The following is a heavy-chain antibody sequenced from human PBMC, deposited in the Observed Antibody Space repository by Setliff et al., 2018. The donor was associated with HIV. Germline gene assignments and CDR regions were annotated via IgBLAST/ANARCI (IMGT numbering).Heavy chain of an antibody. CDR2: INPSGGST. J-gene: IGHJ4*02. CDR3: ARDRSHSSMGATDRPIDY. D-gene: IGHD1-26*01. V-gene: IGHV1-46*01. CDR1: GYTFTSYY. Sequence: ASVKVSCKASGYTFTSYYTHWVRQAPGQGLEWMGIINPSGGSTSYAQKFQGRVTMTRDTSTSTVYMELSSLRSEDTAVYYCARDRSHSSMGATDRPIDYWGQGTLVTVSS.